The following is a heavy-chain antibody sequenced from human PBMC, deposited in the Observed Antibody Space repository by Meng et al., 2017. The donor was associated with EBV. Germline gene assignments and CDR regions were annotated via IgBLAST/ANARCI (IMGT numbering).Heavy chain of an antibody. J-gene: IGHJ5*02. Sequence: QVQLHESGPGLVRLSXXLSLTCTVSGGSVNNESYYWGWIRQPPGKGLEYIGYIYYTGSTNYNSSLKSRVTISLDKSKNQFSLKLTSLTAADTAIYYCARGDYTNYPRWFDPWGQGTLVTVSS. CDR3: ARGDYTNYPRWFDP. CDR1: GGSVNNESYY. D-gene: IGHD4-11*01. CDR2: IYYTGST. V-gene: IGHV4-61*01.